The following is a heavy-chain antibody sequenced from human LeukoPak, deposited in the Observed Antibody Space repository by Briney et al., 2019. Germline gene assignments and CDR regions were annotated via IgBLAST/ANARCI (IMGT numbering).Heavy chain of an antibody. CDR3: AKDLHDILTGSPPGWFDP. Sequence: GGSLRLSCAASGFTFSSYAMSWVRQAPGKGLEWVSAISGSGGSTYYADSVKGRFTISRDNSKHTLYLQMNSLRAEDTAVYYCAKDLHDILTGSPPGWFDPWDQGTLVTVSS. V-gene: IGHV3-23*01. CDR2: ISGSGGST. CDR1: GFTFSSYA. D-gene: IGHD3-9*01. J-gene: IGHJ5*02.